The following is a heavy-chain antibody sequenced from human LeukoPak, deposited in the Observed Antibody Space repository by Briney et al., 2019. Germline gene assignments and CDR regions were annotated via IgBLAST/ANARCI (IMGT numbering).Heavy chain of an antibody. CDR3: ATELILVWGDAFDI. V-gene: IGHV3-53*01. CDR2: IYSGGSK. J-gene: IGHJ3*02. CDR1: GFTFSSNY. Sequence: GGSVRLSCAASGFTFSSNYMSWVRQAPGKGLEWVSGIYSGGSKYYADSVKGRFTISRDNSKNKLYLQMNSLRDEDTSVYDCATELILVWGDAFDIWGQGTMVTVSS. D-gene: IGHD3-22*01.